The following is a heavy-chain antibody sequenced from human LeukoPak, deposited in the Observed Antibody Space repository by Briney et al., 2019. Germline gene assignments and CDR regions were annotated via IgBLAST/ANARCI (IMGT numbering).Heavy chain of an antibody. CDR3: AELGITMIGGV. Sequence: GGSLRLSCAASGFTFSDYGMHWVRQAPGKGLEWVAFIRYDESNSFYADSVKGRFTISRDNAKNSLYLQMNSLRAEDTAVYYCAELGITMIGGVWGKGTTVTISS. CDR2: IRYDESNS. D-gene: IGHD3-10*02. J-gene: IGHJ6*04. CDR1: GFTFSDYG. V-gene: IGHV3-30*02.